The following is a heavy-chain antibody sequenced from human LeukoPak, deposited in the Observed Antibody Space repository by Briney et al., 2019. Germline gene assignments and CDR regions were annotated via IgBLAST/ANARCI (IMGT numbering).Heavy chain of an antibody. V-gene: IGHV3-23*01. J-gene: IGHJ1*01. CDR3: AKDRTYGGSYYGDFQH. Sequence: PGGSLRLSCAASGFTFSSYAMSWVRQAPGKGLEWVSAISGSGGSTYYADSVKGRFTISRDNPKNMLYLQMNSLRAEDTAVYYCAKDRTYGGSYYGDFQHWGQGTLVTVSS. CDR1: GFTFSSYA. CDR2: ISGSGGST. D-gene: IGHD1-26*01.